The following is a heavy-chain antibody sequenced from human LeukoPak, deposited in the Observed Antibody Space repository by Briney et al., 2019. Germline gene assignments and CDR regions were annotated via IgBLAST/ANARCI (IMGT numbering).Heavy chain of an antibody. D-gene: IGHD1-26*01. Sequence: GGSLRLSCAASGFTFSSYAMHWVRQAPGKGLEWVAVISYDGSNKYYADSVKGRFTISRDNSKNTLYLQMNSLRAEDTAVYYCASPTISRSLDYWGQGTLVTVSS. V-gene: IGHV3-30*04. CDR1: GFTFSSYA. J-gene: IGHJ4*02. CDR3: ASPTISRSLDY. CDR2: ISYDGSNK.